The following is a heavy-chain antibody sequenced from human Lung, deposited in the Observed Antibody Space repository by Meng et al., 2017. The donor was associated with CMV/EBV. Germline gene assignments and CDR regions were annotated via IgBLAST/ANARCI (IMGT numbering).Heavy chain of an antibody. Sequence: SGXXLVXPTETLTLTCTVSGFSLSNARMGGSWIRQPPGKALEWLAHIFSNDEKSYSASLKSRLTISKDTSKSQVVLTMTNMDPVDTATYYCARIGWYDFWSGYYSFVDYWXQGTLVTVSS. J-gene: IGHJ4*02. CDR1: GFSLSNARMG. CDR2: IFSNDEK. V-gene: IGHV2-26*01. D-gene: IGHD3-3*01. CDR3: ARIGWYDFWSGYYSFVDY.